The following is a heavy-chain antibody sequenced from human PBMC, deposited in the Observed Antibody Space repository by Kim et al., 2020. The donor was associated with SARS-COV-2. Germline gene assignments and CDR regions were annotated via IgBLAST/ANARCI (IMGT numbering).Heavy chain of an antibody. CDR1: GGSISSYY. Sequence: SETLSLTCTVSGGSISSYYWSWIRQPAGKGLEWIGRIYTSGSTNYNPSLKSRVTMSVDTSKNQFSLKLSSVTAADTAVYYCARVSKWYYDSSGEFDYWGQGTLVTVSS. J-gene: IGHJ4*02. V-gene: IGHV4-4*07. CDR3: ARVSKWYYDSSGEFDY. CDR2: IYTSGST. D-gene: IGHD3-22*01.